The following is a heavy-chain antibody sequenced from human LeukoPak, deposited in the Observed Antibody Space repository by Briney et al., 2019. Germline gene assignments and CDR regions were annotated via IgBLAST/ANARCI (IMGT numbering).Heavy chain of an antibody. CDR1: GYTFTSYG. D-gene: IGHD2-2*01. CDR2: ISAYNGNT. V-gene: IGHV1-18*01. Sequence: ASVKVSCKASGYTFTSYGISWVRQAPGQGLEWMGWISAYNGNTNYAQKLQGRVTMTTDTSTSTAYVELRSLRSDDTAVYYCARDESRGVVVPAARRYFDYWGQGTLVTVSS. CDR3: ARDESRGVVVPAARRYFDY. J-gene: IGHJ4*02.